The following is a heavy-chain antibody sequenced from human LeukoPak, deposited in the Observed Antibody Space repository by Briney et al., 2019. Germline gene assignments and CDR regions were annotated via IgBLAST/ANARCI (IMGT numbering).Heavy chain of an antibody. V-gene: IGHV4-30-2*01. J-gene: IGHJ4*02. CDR2: IYHSGST. CDR1: GGSISSSSYY. CDR3: ARSRPPRDPHY. Sequence: SETLSLTCTVSGGSISSSSYYWSWIRQPPGKGLEWTGYIYHSGSTYYNPSLKSRVTISVDRSKNQFSLKLSSVTAADTAVYYCARSRPPRDPHYWGQGTLVTVSS.